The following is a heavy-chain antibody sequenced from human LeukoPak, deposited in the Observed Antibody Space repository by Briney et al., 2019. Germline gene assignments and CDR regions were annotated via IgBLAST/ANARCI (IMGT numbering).Heavy chain of an antibody. Sequence: GGSLRLSCAASGFTFSSYGMHWVRQAPGKGLEWVAVIWYDGSNKYYAESVKGRFTISRDNSKNTLYLQMNSLRAEDTAVYYCARDHKAGGFDYWGQGTLVTVSS. CDR1: GFTFSSYG. CDR2: IWYDGSNK. CDR3: ARDHKAGGFDY. J-gene: IGHJ4*02. V-gene: IGHV3-33*01. D-gene: IGHD1-26*01.